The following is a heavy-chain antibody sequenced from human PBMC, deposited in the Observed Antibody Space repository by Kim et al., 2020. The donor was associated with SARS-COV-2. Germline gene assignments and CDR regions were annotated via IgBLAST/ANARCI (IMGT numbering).Heavy chain of an antibody. D-gene: IGHD6-19*01. Sequence: GSLRLSCAASGFSFSTCSMSWVRQAPGKGLEWVSSIYDNGGTTFYADSVKGRFTISRDNSRNTLYLQMNSLGAEDTAVYYCANPTKSGISVAGGAYWG. CDR1: GFSFSTCS. CDR2: IYDNGGTT. V-gene: IGHV3-23*01. J-gene: IGHJ4*01. CDR3: ANPTKSGISVAGGAY.